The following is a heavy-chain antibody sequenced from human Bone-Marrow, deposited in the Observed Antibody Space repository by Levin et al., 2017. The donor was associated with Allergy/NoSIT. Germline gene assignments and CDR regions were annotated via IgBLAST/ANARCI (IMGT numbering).Heavy chain of an antibody. V-gene: IGHV1-69*13. CDR3: ASSEYDFWSGYYRQLFDY. CDR1: GGTFSSYA. CDR2: IIPIFGTA. D-gene: IGHD3-3*01. Sequence: ASVKVSCKASGGTFSSYAISWVRQAPGQGLEWMGGIIPIFGTANYAQKFQGRVTITADESTSTAYMELSSLRSEDTAVYYCASSEYDFWSGYYRQLFDYWGQGTLVTVSS. J-gene: IGHJ4*02.